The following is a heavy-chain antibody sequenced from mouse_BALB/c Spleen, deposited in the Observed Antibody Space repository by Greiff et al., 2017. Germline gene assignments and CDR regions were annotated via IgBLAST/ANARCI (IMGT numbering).Heavy chain of an antibody. CDR3: ARVGGLRGAMDY. Sequence: EVKLVESGGGLVKPGGSLKLSCAASGFTFSSYAMSWVRQTPEKRLEWVASISSGGSTYYPDSVKGRFTISRDNARNILYLQMSSLRSEDTAMYYCARVGGLRGAMDYWGQGTSVTVSS. D-gene: IGHD2-4*01. CDR2: ISSGGST. V-gene: IGHV5-6-5*01. J-gene: IGHJ4*01. CDR1: GFTFSSYA.